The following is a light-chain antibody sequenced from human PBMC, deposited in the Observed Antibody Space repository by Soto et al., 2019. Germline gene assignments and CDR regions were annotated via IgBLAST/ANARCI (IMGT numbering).Light chain of an antibody. Sequence: IVMTQSPATLSVSPGERATLSCRASQSIDNKLAWYQQRPGQAPRLLIYGASTRATGIPARFSGSGSGTEFTLTISGLQSEDFGVYYCQQRDNWMYTFGQGTKLVIK. CDR2: GAS. CDR3: QQRDNWMYT. J-gene: IGKJ2*01. V-gene: IGKV3-15*01. CDR1: QSIDNK.